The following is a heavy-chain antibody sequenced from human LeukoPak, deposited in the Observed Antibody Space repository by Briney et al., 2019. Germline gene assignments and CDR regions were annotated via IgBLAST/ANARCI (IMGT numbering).Heavy chain of an antibody. CDR3: ARVSAFTIFGVVHYYFDY. J-gene: IGHJ4*02. CDR2: INTNTGNP. V-gene: IGHV7-4-1*02. D-gene: IGHD3-3*01. CDR1: GYTFTSYA. Sequence: GASVKVSCKASGYTFTSYAMDWVRQAPGQGLEWMGWINTNTGNPTYAQGFTGRFVFPLDTSVSTAYLQISSLKAEDTAVYYCARVSAFTIFGVVHYYFDYWGQGTLVTVSS.